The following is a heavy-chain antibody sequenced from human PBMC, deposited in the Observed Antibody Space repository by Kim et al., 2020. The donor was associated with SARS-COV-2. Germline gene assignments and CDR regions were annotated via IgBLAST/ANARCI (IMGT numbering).Heavy chain of an antibody. CDR2: ISSNGGST. Sequence: GGSLRLSCSASGFTFSSYAMHWVRQAPGKGLEYVSAISSNGGSTYYADSVKGRFTISRDNSKNTLYLQMSSLRAEDTAVYYCVKDQKEGGIAAAANYFDYWGQGTLVTVSS. V-gene: IGHV3-64D*06. D-gene: IGHD6-13*01. J-gene: IGHJ4*02. CDR1: GFTFSSYA. CDR3: VKDQKEGGIAAAANYFDY.